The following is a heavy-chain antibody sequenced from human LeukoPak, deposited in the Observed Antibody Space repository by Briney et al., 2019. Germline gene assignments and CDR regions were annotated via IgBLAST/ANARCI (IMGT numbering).Heavy chain of an antibody. CDR2: IYYSGST. Sequence: SQTLSLTCTVSGGSISSGGYYWRWIRQHPGKGLEWIGYIYYSGSTYYNPSLKSRVTISVDTSKNQFSLKLSSVTAADTAVYYCARGSAHNAFDIWGQGTMVTVSS. J-gene: IGHJ3*02. V-gene: IGHV4-31*03. D-gene: IGHD6-25*01. CDR3: ARGSAHNAFDI. CDR1: GGSISSGGYY.